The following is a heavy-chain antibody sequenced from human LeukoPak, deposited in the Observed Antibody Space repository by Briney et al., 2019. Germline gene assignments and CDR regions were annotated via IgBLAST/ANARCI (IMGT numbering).Heavy chain of an antibody. D-gene: IGHD5-12*01. V-gene: IGHV3-23*01. Sequence: GGSLRLSCEASGFIFSTCGMSWVRQAPGRGLEWVSGIRGSGSNTDYVGSVKGRFAISRDNSKNTLYLQMNSLRAEDTAVYYCAKGLRELWGDAFDLWGQGTMVTVSS. J-gene: IGHJ3*01. CDR1: GFIFSTCG. CDR3: AKGLRELWGDAFDL. CDR2: IRGSGSNT.